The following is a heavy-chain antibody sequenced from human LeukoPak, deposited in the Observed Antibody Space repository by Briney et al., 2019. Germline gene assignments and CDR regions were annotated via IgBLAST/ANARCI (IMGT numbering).Heavy chain of an antibody. J-gene: IGHJ4*02. CDR1: GYTLNHHG. D-gene: IGHD6-19*01. Sequence: ASVKVSCKASGYTLNHHGISWVRQAPGQGLEWMGWVSCFNGDTHYAQKFQGRVTMTRDTSTTTAYMELRSLRSDDTALYYCARDPTNTSGRYAYHDYWGQGTLVTVSS. CDR2: VSCFNGDT. V-gene: IGHV1-18*04. CDR3: ARDPTNTSGRYAYHDY.